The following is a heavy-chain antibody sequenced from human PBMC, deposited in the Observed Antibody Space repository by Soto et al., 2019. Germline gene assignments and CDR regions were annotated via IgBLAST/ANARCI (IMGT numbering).Heavy chain of an antibody. D-gene: IGHD6-19*01. CDR2: IDPRDSYT. Sequence: PGESLKISCKGSGYTFTSSWISWVRQMPGRGLEWMGKIDPRDSYTKYSPSFQDHVTISADKSICTAYLQWSSLKASDTAMYFCARPGYSSGGSAFEIWGQGTVVTVSS. CDR1: GYTFTSSW. V-gene: IGHV5-10-1*01. CDR3: ARPGYSSGGSAFEI. J-gene: IGHJ3*02.